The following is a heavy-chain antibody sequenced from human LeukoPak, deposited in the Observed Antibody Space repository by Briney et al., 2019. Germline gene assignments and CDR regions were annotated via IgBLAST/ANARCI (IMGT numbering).Heavy chain of an antibody. CDR1: GFTFSSYA. J-gene: IGHJ6*02. CDR2: ISYKGSII. V-gene: IGHV3-30*04. Sequence: GGSLRLSCAASGFTFSSYAMHCVRQAPGKGLEWGADISYKGSIIYNANSVKGRFTISRDNYKNTLYLQIHSLRAEDTAVYYCARNPKITYEILTGYYQTTGDYGMDVWGQGTTVTVSS. D-gene: IGHD3-9*01. CDR3: ARNPKITYEILTGYYQTTGDYGMDV.